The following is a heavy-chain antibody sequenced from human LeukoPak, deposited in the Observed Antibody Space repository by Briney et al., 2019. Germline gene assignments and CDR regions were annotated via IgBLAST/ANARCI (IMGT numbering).Heavy chain of an antibody. J-gene: IGHJ6*02. CDR3: ARGADFWSGYWTYGMDV. D-gene: IGHD3-3*01. CDR1: GXTFTGYY. CDR2: XXXNSGGT. Sequence: CKASGXTFTGYYMXWVRQAPGQGLXWMGXXXXNSGGTNYAQKFQGRVTMTRDTSISTAYMELSRLRSDDTAVYYCARGADFWSGYWTYGMDVWGQGTTVTVSS. V-gene: IGHV1-2*02.